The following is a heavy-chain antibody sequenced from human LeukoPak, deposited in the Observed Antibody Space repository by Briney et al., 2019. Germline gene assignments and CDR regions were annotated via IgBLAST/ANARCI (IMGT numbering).Heavy chain of an antibody. J-gene: IGHJ4*02. D-gene: IGHD3-22*01. V-gene: IGHV1-69*13. CDR3: ARSGYYYDSSGYYSTDY. CDR2: IIPIFGTA. CDR1: GGTFSSYA. Sequence: SVKVSCKASGGTFSSYAISWVRQAPGQGLEWMGGIIPIFGTANYAQKFQGRVTITADESTSTAYMELSSLRSEDTAVYYCARSGYYYDSSGYYSTDYWGQGTLVTVSS.